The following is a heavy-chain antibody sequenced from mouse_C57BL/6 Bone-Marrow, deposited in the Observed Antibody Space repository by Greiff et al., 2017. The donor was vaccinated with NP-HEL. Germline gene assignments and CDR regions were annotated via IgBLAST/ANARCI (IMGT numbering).Heavy chain of an antibody. V-gene: IGHV15-2*01. CDR3: ATLYYYGSSYAMDY. J-gene: IGHJ4*01. CDR2: ILPSIGRT. CDR1: DSEVFPIAY. D-gene: IGHD1-1*01. Sequence: VQLQQSGSELRSPGSSVKLSCKDFDSEVFPIAYMSWVRQKPGHGFEWIGGILPSIGRTIYGEKFEDKATLDADTLSNTAYLELNSLTSEDSAIYYCATLYYYGSSYAMDYWGQGTSVTVSS.